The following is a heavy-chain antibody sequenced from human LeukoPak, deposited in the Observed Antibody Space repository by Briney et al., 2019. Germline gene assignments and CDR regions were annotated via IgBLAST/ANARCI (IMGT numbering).Heavy chain of an antibody. CDR1: GFSFRGHG. CDR3: VREGVASVGYGTDV. V-gene: IGHV3-33*01. CDR2: IWSDGRNK. J-gene: IGHJ6*02. D-gene: IGHD2-8*01. Sequence: GTSLRLSCAASGFSFRGHGMYWVRQAPGKGLEWVTNIWSDGRNKYYADSVKGRFTISRDNSKNMLYLQMDSLRAEDTAVYYCVREGVASVGYGTDVWGQGTTVTVSS.